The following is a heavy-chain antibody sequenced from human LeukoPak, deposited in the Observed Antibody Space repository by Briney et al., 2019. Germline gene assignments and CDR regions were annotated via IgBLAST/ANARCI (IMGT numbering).Heavy chain of an antibody. D-gene: IGHD6-13*01. CDR1: GGSISSYY. CDR2: IYYSGST. V-gene: IGHV4-59*01. J-gene: IGHJ6*02. Sequence: SETLSLTCTVSGGSISSYYWSWIRQPPGKGLEWIGYIYYSGSTNYNPSLKSQVTISVDTSKNQFSLKLSSVTAADTAVYYCARDQGSPYYGMDVWGQGTTVTVSS. CDR3: ARDQGSPYYGMDV.